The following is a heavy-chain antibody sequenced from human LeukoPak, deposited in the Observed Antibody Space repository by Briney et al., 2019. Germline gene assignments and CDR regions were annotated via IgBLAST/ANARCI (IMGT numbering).Heavy chain of an antibody. J-gene: IGHJ4*02. Sequence: PGGSLRLSCAASGFTFSNYWINWVRQAPGKGLEWVAFIRYDGSNKYYADSVKGRFTISRDNSKNTLYLQMNSLRAEDTAVYYCAKDGYYYDSSGYSYFDYWGQGTLVTVSS. CDR1: GFTFSNYW. V-gene: IGHV3-30*02. D-gene: IGHD3-22*01. CDR3: AKDGYYYDSSGYSYFDY. CDR2: IRYDGSNK.